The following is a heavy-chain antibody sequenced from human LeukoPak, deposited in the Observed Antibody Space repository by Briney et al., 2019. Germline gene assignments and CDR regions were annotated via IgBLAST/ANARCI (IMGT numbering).Heavy chain of an antibody. CDR2: MSSTDGTT. CDR1: GFTFSNYA. D-gene: IGHD3-10*01. Sequence: PGGSLRLSCAASGFTFSNYAMTWVRQAPGKGLEWVSTMSSTDGTTFYADSVKGRFTISRDNSKNILYLQMNNLRAEDTAVYHCAKRGVRGSYYFGHWGQGTLVTVSS. J-gene: IGHJ4*02. V-gene: IGHV3-23*01. CDR3: AKRGVRGSYYFGH.